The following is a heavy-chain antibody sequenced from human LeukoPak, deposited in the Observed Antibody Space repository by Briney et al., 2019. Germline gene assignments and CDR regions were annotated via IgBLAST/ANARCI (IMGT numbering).Heavy chain of an antibody. CDR1: GGSISSSSYY. CDR2: IYYSGST. CDR3: ATYGDYVYYFDY. J-gene: IGHJ4*02. Sequence: SETLSLTCSVSGGSISSSSYYWGWIRQHPGKGLEWIGSIYYSGSTYYNPSLKSRVTISVDTSKNQFSLKLRSVTAADTAVYYCATYGDYVYYFDYWGQGTLVTVSS. D-gene: IGHD4-17*01. V-gene: IGHV4-39*01.